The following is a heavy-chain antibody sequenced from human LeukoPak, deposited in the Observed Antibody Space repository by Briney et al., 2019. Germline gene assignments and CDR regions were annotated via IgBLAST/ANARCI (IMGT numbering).Heavy chain of an antibody. CDR3: ARLYSSSFKAFDY. D-gene: IGHD6-13*01. V-gene: IGHV4-34*01. CDR1: GGSFSGYY. J-gene: IGHJ4*02. Sequence: SETLSLTCAVYGGSFSGYYWSWIRQPPGKGLEWIGEINHSGSTNYYPSLKSRVTISVDTSKNQFSLKLSSVTAADTAVYYCARLYSSSFKAFDYWGQGTLVTVSS. CDR2: INHSGST.